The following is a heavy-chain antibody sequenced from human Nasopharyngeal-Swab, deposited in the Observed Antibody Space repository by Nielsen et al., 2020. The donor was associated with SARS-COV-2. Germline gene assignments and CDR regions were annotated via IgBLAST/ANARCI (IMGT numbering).Heavy chain of an antibody. CDR1: GFTFSSYA. Sequence: GESLKISCAASGFTFSSYAMSWVRQAPGKGLEWVSSISSSSYIYYADSVKGRFTISRDNAKNSLYLQMDSLRAEDTAVYYCARADSSSWSTNYGVDVWGQGTTVTVSS. V-gene: IGHV3-21*01. J-gene: IGHJ6*02. CDR3: ARADSSSWSTNYGVDV. D-gene: IGHD6-13*01. CDR2: ISSSSYI.